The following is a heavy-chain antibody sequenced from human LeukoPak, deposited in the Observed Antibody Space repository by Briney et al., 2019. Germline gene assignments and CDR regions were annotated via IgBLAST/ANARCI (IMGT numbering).Heavy chain of an antibody. CDR3: ARGSGSYSGAADY. CDR1: GSSFTGYY. J-gene: IGHJ4*02. Sequence: SETLSLTCSVHGSSFTGYYWSWIRQPPGKGLEWIGVRNHRGSSYFNPSFESRVTISLDMSRKQFSLNLTSVTAADTAFYYCARGSGSYSGAADYWGQGTLVTVSS. CDR2: RNHRGSS. D-gene: IGHD6-19*01. V-gene: IGHV4-34*01.